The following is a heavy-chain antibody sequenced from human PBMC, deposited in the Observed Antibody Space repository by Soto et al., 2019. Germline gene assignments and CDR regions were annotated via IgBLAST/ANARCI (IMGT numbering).Heavy chain of an antibody. J-gene: IGHJ4*02. CDR2: ISAYNGNT. CDR3: AREADDSSGYYYGSGGY. V-gene: IGHV1-18*01. D-gene: IGHD3-22*01. CDR1: GYTFTSYG. Sequence: ASGKVSCKASGYTFTSYGISWVRQAPGQGLEWMGWISAYNGNTNYAQKLQGRVTMTTDTSTSTAYMELRSLRSDDTAVYYCAREADDSSGYYYGSGGYWGQGTLVTVSS.